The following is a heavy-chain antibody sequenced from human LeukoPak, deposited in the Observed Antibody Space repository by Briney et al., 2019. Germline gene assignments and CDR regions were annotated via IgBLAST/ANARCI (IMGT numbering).Heavy chain of an antibody. Sequence: SVKVSCKASGATFSSYATSWVEQPPGQGLKWMGGIIPIFGTANYAQKFQGRVTITADESTSTAYMELSSLRSEDTAVYYCAKLIYYYDSSGYLPDSDYWGQGTLVTVSS. J-gene: IGHJ4*02. D-gene: IGHD3-22*01. CDR2: IIPIFGTA. CDR1: GATFSSYA. CDR3: AKLIYYYDSSGYLPDSDY. V-gene: IGHV1-69*13.